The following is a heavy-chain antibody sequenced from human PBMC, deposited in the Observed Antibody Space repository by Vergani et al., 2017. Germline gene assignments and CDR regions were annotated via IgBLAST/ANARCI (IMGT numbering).Heavy chain of an antibody. CDR3: ARGEGSWRNNWFDP. CDR1: GGSISSGSYY. V-gene: IGHV4-61*02. J-gene: IGHJ5*02. Sequence: QVQLQESGPGLVKPSQTLSLTCTVSGGSISSGSYYWSWIRQPAGKGLEWIGRIYTSGSTNYNPSLKSRVTMSVDTSKNQFSLKLSSVTAADTAVYYCARGEGSWRNNWFDPWGQGTLVTVSS. D-gene: IGHD3-3*01. CDR2: IYTSGST.